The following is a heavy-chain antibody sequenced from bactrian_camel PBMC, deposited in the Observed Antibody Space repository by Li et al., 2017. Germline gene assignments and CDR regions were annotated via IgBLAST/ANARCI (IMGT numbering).Heavy chain of an antibody. CDR2: INSGGGST. V-gene: IGHV3S31*01. Sequence: VQLVESGGGLVQPGGSLRLSCAASGFTFSNYAMSWVRQAPGKGLEWVSSINSGGGSTYYADSVKGRFTISRDNAKNTLYLQLNSLKTEDTAMYYCANDAQAGYYYAPFNYWGQGTQVTVS. D-gene: IGHD2*01. J-gene: IGHJ4*01. CDR3: ANDAQAGYYYAPFNY. CDR1: GFTFSNYA.